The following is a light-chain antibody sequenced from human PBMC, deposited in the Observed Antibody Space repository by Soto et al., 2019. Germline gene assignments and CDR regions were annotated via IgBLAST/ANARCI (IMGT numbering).Light chain of an antibody. CDR1: QTISNGF. CDR2: DAS. CDR3: QQRSNVPPT. J-gene: IGKJ1*01. Sequence: EIVLTQSPGTLSLSPGERATLSCRASQTISNGFIAWYQRKPGQAPRLLIYDASNRATGTPARFSGSGAGTYLTLTISILEPEDVTLYCRQQRSNVPPTFGQGTKVDI. V-gene: IGKV3-11*01.